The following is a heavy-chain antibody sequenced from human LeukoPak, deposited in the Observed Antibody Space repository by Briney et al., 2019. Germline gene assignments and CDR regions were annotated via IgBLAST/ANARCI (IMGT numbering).Heavy chain of an antibody. CDR3: ARDRPYCSGGSCYYYYYGMDV. J-gene: IGHJ6*04. CDR2: IYHSGST. Sequence: SETLSLTCAVSGYSISSGYYWGWIRQPPGKGLEWIGSIYHSGSTYYNPSLKSRVTISVDTSKNQFSLKLSSVTAADTAVYYCARDRPYCSGGSCYYYYYGMDVWGKGTTVTVSS. CDR1: GYSISSGYY. V-gene: IGHV4-38-2*02. D-gene: IGHD2-15*01.